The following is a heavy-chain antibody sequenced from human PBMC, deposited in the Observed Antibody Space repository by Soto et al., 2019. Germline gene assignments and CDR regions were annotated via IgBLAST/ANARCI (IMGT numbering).Heavy chain of an antibody. CDR2: IYYSGST. CDR3: ASYSYGYKGSDL. D-gene: IGHD5-18*01. V-gene: IGHV4-61*01. J-gene: IGHJ2*01. CDR1: GGSVSSGSYY. Sequence: QVQLQESGPGLVKPSETLSLTCTVSGGSVSSGSYYWSWIRQPPGKGLEWIGYIYYSGSTNYNPSLKIRVTISVDTSKNQCSLKLSSVTAADTAVYYCASYSYGYKGSDLWGRGTLVTVSS.